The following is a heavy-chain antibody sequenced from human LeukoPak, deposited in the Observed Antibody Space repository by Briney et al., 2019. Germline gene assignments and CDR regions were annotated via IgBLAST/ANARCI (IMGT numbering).Heavy chain of an antibody. CDR3: ARGYCRSTSCPGGGWFDP. CDR1: GGSFSGYY. CDR2: INHSGST. D-gene: IGHD2-2*01. Sequence: IPSETLSLTCAVYGGSFSGYYWSWIRQPPGKGLEWIGEINHSGSTNYNPSLKSRVTISVDTSKNQFSLKLSSVTAADTAVYYCARGYCRSTSCPGGGWFDPWGQGTLVTVSS. V-gene: IGHV4-34*01. J-gene: IGHJ5*02.